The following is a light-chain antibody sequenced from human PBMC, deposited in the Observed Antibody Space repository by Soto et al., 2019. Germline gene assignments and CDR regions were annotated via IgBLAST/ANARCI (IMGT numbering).Light chain of an antibody. CDR1: QGISSY. V-gene: IGKV1-9*01. Sequence: DIQLTQSPSFLSASVGDRVTITCRASQGISSYLAWYQQKPGTAPQLLIYAASTLQSGVPSRFSGSGSGTECTLTISSLQPEDFATYYCQQLHSNPYTFGQGTKVEI. CDR3: QQLHSNPYT. J-gene: IGKJ2*01. CDR2: AAS.